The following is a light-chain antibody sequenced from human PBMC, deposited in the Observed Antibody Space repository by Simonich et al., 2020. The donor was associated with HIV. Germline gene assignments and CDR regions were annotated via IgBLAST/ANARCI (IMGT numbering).Light chain of an antibody. Sequence: SYVLTQPPSVSVAPGKTASVSCGGNDIGSKSVHWYQKKSGQAPVLVVYDDSDRPSGITDRFSGSNSGNTATLTISRLEAGDEADYYCQVWAGSGDHWVFGGGTKLTVL. V-gene: IGLV3-21*03. CDR2: DDS. J-gene: IGLJ3*02. CDR3: QVWAGSGDHWV. CDR1: DIGSKS.